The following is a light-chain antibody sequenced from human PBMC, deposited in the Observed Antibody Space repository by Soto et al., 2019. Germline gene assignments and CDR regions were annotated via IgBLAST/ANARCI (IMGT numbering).Light chain of an antibody. Sequence: EIVLTQSPATLSLSPEERATLSCTASQSVSSYLAWYQQKPGQAPRLLIYDASNRATGIPARFSGSGYGTDFTLTISRLETEDFAVYYCQQYGSSPYTFGLGTRLEIK. CDR2: DAS. CDR3: QQYGSSPYT. V-gene: IGKV3-11*01. J-gene: IGKJ5*01. CDR1: QSVSSY.